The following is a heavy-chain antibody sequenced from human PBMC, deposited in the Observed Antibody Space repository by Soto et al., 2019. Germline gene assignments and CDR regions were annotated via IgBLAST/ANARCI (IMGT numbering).Heavy chain of an antibody. V-gene: IGHV1-8*01. D-gene: IGHD3-9*01. J-gene: IGHJ5*02. Sequence: SVKVSCKASGYTFTSYDINWVRQATGQGLEWMGWMNPNSGNTGYAQKFQGRVTMTRNTSISTAYMELSSLRSEDTAVYYCARALVPSATSFPPQLRYFDWWSWPPLKWFDPWG. CDR1: GYTFTSYD. CDR3: ARALVPSATSFPPQLRYFDWWSWPPLKWFDP. CDR2: MNPNSGNT.